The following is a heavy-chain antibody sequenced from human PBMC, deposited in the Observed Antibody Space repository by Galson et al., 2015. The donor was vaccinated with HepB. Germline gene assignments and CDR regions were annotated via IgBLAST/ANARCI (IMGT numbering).Heavy chain of an antibody. J-gene: IGHJ4*02. V-gene: IGHV3-30*18. CDR2: ISNDESKN. D-gene: IGHD1-1*01. CDR3: AKALPRATYVDC. CDR1: GFTFSNYY. Sequence: SLRLSCAASGFTFSNYYMHWVRQAPGKGLGWVAPISNDESKNYYVDSVKGRFTISRDNSKNTLYLQMNSLRVEDTAVYYCAKALPRATYVDCWGQGTLVTVSS.